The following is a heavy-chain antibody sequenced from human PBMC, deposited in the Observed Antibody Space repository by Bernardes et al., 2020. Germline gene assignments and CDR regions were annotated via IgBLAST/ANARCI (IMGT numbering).Heavy chain of an antibody. CDR1: GFTFSSYA. CDR3: ARSRVMTTVNH. D-gene: IGHD4-17*01. CDR2: ICGSGGST. J-gene: IGHJ5*02. V-gene: IGHV3-23*01. Sequence: GGSLRLSCAASGFTFSSYAMSWVRQAPGKGLEWVSAICGSGGSTYYADSVKGRFTISRDNSTNTLYLQMNSLRAEDTAVYYCARSRVMTTVNHWGQGTLVTVSS.